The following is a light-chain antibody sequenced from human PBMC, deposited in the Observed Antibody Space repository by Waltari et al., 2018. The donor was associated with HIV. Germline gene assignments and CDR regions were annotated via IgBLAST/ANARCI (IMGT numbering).Light chain of an antibody. Sequence: QSVLTQPPSASGTPGQSVTISCSGSSSNIGSNYVYWYQQLPGTAPKLLIYRNNQRPSGVPDRSSGFKSGTSASLAISGLRSEDEADYYCAAWDDNLSGWVFGGGSKLTIL. CDR1: SSNIGSNY. V-gene: IGLV1-47*01. J-gene: IGLJ3*02. CDR2: RNN. CDR3: AAWDDNLSGWV.